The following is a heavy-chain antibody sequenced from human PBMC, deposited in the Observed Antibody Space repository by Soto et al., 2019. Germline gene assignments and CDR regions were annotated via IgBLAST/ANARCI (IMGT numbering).Heavy chain of an antibody. CDR2: MIPLLGIT. D-gene: IGHD1-20*01. V-gene: IGHV1-69*01. CDR1: GGTFSGYA. J-gene: IGHJ1*01. Sequence: QAQLMQSGAEVKKPGSSVKVSCKASGGTFSGYAINWVRQAPGQGLEWMGGMIPLLGITDYGQKFQGRITIAADESTATAYMDLRALRSEDTAVYYCARDPRSITGTTSSEDFQHWGQGTLVSVSS. CDR3: ARDPRSITGTTSSEDFQH.